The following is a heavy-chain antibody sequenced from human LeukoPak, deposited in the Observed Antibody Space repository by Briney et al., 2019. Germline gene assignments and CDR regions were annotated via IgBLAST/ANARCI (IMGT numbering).Heavy chain of an antibody. CDR1: GYTFTSYD. J-gene: IGHJ5*02. CDR2: MNPNSGNT. D-gene: IGHD6-6*01. CDR3: ARVRLASIAAARMSAHWFDP. V-gene: IGHV1-8*03. Sequence: ASVKVSCKASGYTFTSYDINWVRQATGQGLEWMGWMNPNSGNTGYAQKLQGRVTITRNTSISTAYMELSSLRSEDTAVYYCARVRLASIAAARMSAHWFDPWGQGTLVTVSS.